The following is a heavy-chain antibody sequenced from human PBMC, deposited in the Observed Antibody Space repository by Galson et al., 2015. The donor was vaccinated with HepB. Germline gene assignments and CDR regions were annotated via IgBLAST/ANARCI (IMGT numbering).Heavy chain of an antibody. CDR1: GGSFSGYY. D-gene: IGHD6-13*01. J-gene: IGHJ6*02. Sequence: ETLSLTCAVYGGSFSGYYWSWIRQPPGKGLEWIGEINHSGSTNYNPSLKSRVTISVDTFKNQFSLKLSSVTAADTAVYYCARDRIAAAGTKFYYYGMDVWGQGTTVTVSS. CDR2: INHSGST. V-gene: IGHV4-34*01. CDR3: ARDRIAAAGTKFYYYGMDV.